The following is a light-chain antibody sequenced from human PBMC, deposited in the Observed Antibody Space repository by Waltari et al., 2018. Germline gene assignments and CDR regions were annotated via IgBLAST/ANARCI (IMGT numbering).Light chain of an antibody. J-gene: IGKJ5*01. CDR3: QQYYSTLLIT. CDR2: WAS. CDR1: QSVLYSSNNKNY. Sequence: DIVMTQSPDSLAVSLGERATINCKSSQSVLYSSNNKNYLAWYQQKPGQPPKLLIYWASTRESGVPDRFSGSGSGTDFILTISSLQAEDVAVYYCQQYYSTLLITFGQGTRLEIK. V-gene: IGKV4-1*01.